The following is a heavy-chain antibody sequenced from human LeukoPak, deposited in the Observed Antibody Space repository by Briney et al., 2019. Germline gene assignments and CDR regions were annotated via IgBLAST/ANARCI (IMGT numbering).Heavy chain of an antibody. CDR1: GFTFNNYA. Sequence: GGSLRLSCKASGFTFNNYALHWVRQAPGKGLEYVSAISTDGGSTYYGNSVGGRFTISRDNSKNTPYLQMGSLRVEDMAVYYCARALGWASSGPIDYWGQGTLVSVSS. J-gene: IGHJ4*02. D-gene: IGHD3-22*01. V-gene: IGHV3-64*01. CDR2: ISTDGGST. CDR3: ARALGWASSGPIDY.